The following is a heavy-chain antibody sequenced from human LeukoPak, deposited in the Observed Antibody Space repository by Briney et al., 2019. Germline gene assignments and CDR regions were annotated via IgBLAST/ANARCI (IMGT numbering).Heavy chain of an antibody. J-gene: IGHJ4*02. CDR1: GGSISSYY. V-gene: IGHV4-4*07. CDR2: IYTSGST. D-gene: IGHD2-15*01. Sequence: SETLSLTCTVSGGSISSYYWSWIRQPAGKGLEWIGRIYTSGSTNYNPSLKSRVTMSVDTSKNQFSLKLSSVPAADTAAYYCAREICGSCYLDNWGQGTLVTVSS. CDR3: AREICGSCYLDN.